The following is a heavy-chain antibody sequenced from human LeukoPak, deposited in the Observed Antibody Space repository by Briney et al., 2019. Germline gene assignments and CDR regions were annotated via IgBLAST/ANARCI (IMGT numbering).Heavy chain of an antibody. D-gene: IGHD2-2*03. Sequence: GGSLRLSCAASGFTLNTYGMHWVRQAPGKGLEWVAFIRFDGSNKYYADSVKGRFTISRDNSKNTLYLQMKSQRPEDTAVYYCARGDGYCSSASCSGNWGQGTLVTVSS. J-gene: IGHJ4*02. CDR1: GFTLNTYG. CDR2: IRFDGSNK. V-gene: IGHV3-30*02. CDR3: ARGDGYCSSASCSGN.